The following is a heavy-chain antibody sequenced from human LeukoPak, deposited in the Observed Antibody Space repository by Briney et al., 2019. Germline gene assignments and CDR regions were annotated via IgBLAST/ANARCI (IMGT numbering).Heavy chain of an antibody. CDR2: IAGSGGRT. CDR3: AKDFYGSGINWCDP. V-gene: IGHV3-23*01. Sequence: GGSLRLSCAPSGFTFSSYAMSWVCAAPGKGLERGSAIAGSGGRTFYANSVKGRFTISRDNSKNTLYLQMNSLRAEDTAVYYCAKDFYGSGINWCDPWGQGTLVTVSS. D-gene: IGHD3-10*01. CDR1: GFTFSSYA. J-gene: IGHJ5*02.